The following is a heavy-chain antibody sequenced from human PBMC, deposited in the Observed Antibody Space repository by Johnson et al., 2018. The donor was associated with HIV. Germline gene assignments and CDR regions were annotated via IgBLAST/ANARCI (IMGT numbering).Heavy chain of an antibody. CDR3: ARAHLIFPKNAFDF. J-gene: IGHJ3*01. CDR1: GFTFSSFW. Sequence: VQLVESGGGLVQPGGSLRLSCAASGFTFSSFWMSWVRQAPGKGLEWVANINLDGSGKFYGDSVKGRFTISRDNAKNSLSLEMSDLRVEDTAIYYCARAHLIFPKNAFDFWGQGTMVTVSS. D-gene: IGHD3-3*02. V-gene: IGHV3-7*01. CDR2: INLDGSGK.